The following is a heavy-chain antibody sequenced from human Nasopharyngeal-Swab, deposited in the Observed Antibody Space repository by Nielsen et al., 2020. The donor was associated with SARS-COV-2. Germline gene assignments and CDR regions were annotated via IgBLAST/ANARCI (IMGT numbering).Heavy chain of an antibody. CDR1: GFSFSSYT. J-gene: IGHJ6*02. Sequence: GASMEICCGAAGFSFSSYTMSWVRQAPGRGLEWVSAITGSGDATNYADSVRGRFTISRDNSKSTLYLQMNSLRAEDTAEYFCAKDGVRLNGIDVWGQGTTVTVSS. V-gene: IGHV3-23*01. D-gene: IGHD3-16*01. CDR2: ITGSGDAT. CDR3: AKDGVRLNGIDV.